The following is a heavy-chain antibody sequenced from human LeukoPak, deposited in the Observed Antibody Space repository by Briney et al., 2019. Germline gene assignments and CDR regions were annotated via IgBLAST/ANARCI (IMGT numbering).Heavy chain of an antibody. Sequence: SVKVSCKASGGTFSSYAISWVRQAPGQGLEWMGGIIPIFGTANYAQKFQGRVTITADESTSTAYMELSSLRSEDTAVYYCARGALGYCSSTSCYPEYYFDYWGQGTLVTVSS. D-gene: IGHD2-2*01. CDR1: GGTFSSYA. V-gene: IGHV1-69*01. CDR2: IIPIFGTA. J-gene: IGHJ4*02. CDR3: ARGALGYCSSTSCYPEYYFDY.